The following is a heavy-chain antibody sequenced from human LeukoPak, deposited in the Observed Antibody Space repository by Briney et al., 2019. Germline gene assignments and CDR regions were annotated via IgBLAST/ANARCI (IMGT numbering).Heavy chain of an antibody. CDR2: INPNSGGT. D-gene: IGHD6-13*01. V-gene: IGHV1-2*02. CDR3: ARSRRIAAAGNPDY. J-gene: IGHJ4*02. Sequence: GASVKVSCKASGYTFTGYYMHWVRQAPGQGLEWMGWINPNSGGTNYAQKFQGRVTMTRDTSISTAYMELSRLRSDDTAVYYCARSRRIAAAGNPDYWGQGTLVTVSS. CDR1: GYTFTGYY.